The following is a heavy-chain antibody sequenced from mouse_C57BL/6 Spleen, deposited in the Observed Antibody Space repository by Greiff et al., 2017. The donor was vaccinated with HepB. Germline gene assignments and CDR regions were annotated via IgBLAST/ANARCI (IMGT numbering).Heavy chain of an antibody. Sequence: EVQGVESGGGLVKPGGSLKLSCAASGFTFSDYGMHWVRQAPEKGLEWVAYISSGSSTIYYADTVKGRFTISRDNAKHTLFLQMTSLRSEDTAMYYCARSITTVVAHFDYWGQGTTLTVSS. V-gene: IGHV5-17*01. D-gene: IGHD1-1*01. CDR1: GFTFSDYG. CDR2: ISSGSSTI. J-gene: IGHJ2*01. CDR3: ARSITTVVAHFDY.